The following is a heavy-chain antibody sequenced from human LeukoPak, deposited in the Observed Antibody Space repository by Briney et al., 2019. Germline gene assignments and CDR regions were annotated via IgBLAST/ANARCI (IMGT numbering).Heavy chain of an antibody. CDR3: AIPYSSSWEGFDY. Sequence: ASVKVSCKASGYTFTSYDINWVRQATGQGLEWMGWMNPNSGNTGYAQKFQGRVTITRNTSISTAYMELSSLRSEDTAVYYCAIPYSSSWEGFDYWGQGTLVTVSS. D-gene: IGHD6-6*01. CDR2: MNPNSGNT. V-gene: IGHV1-8*03. CDR1: GYTFTSYD. J-gene: IGHJ4*02.